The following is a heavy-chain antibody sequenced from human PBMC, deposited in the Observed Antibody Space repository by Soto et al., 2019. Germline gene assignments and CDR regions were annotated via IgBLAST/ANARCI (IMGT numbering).Heavy chain of an antibody. J-gene: IGHJ5*02. CDR2: IIPIFGTA. V-gene: IGHV1-69*05. CDR1: GGTFSSSA. D-gene: IGHD3-10*01. Sequence: ASVKVSCKASGGTFSSSAISWVRPAPGQGLEWMGGIIPIFGTANYAQKLQGRVTMTRDTSTSPVYMELSSLRSEDTAVYYCARSPLWFGELNDWFDLWGQGTLVTVPS. CDR3: ARSPLWFGELNDWFDL.